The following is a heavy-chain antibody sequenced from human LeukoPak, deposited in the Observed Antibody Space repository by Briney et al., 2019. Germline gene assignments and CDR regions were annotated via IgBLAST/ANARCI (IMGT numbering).Heavy chain of an antibody. V-gene: IGHV1-2*02. J-gene: IGHJ4*02. CDR3: AILRDGYNYRWVFDY. CDR1: GYTFTGYY. D-gene: IGHD5-24*01. CDR2: INPNSGGT. Sequence: ASVKVSCKASGYTFTGYYMHWVRQAPGQGLEWMRWINPNSGGTNYAQKFQGRVTMTRDTSISTAYMELSRLRSDDTAVYYCAILRDGYNYRWVFDYWGQGTLVTVSS.